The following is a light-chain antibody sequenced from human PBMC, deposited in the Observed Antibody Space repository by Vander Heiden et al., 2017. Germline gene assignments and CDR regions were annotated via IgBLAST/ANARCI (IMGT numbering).Light chain of an antibody. CDR1: SSDVGGYNY. V-gene: IGLV2-14*01. CDR3: SSYTSSSTFV. CDR2: EVS. Sequence: QSALTQPASVSGSPGQSITISCTGTSSDVGGYNYVSWYQPHPGKAPKLMIYEVSNRPSGVSNRFAGSKSGNKALLTISGLQAEDEAYYYCSSYTSSSTFVFGGGTKMTVL. J-gene: IGLJ2*01.